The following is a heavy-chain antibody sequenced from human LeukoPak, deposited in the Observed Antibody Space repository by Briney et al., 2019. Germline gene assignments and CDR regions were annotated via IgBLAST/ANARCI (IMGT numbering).Heavy chain of an antibody. V-gene: IGHV3-30*18. J-gene: IGHJ4*02. CDR3: AKDWNYYDSSGYFWVDY. CDR2: ISYDGSNK. Sequence: PGTSLRLSCAASGFTFSSYGMHWVRQAPGKGLEWVAVISYDGSNKYYADSVKGRFTISRDNSKNTLYLQMNSLRAEDTAVYYCAKDWNYYDSSGYFWVDYWGQGTLVTVSS. CDR1: GFTFSSYG. D-gene: IGHD3-22*01.